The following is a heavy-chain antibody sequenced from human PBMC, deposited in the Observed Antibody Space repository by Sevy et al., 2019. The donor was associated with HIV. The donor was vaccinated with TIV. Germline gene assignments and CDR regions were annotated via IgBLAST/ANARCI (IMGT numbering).Heavy chain of an antibody. Sequence: GGCLRLSCAVSGFSFSHYAFHWVRQAPGKGLEWVSLISYDGTYKYYADSVKVRFTISRDNSKNTLYLQMNSLRGNDTAVYYCARVAVSYCTNDCYHRFDYWGPGALVTVSS. D-gene: IGHD2-8*01. J-gene: IGHJ4*02. CDR1: GFSFSHYA. V-gene: IGHV3-30-3*01. CDR2: ISYDGTYK. CDR3: ARVAVSYCTNDCYHRFDY.